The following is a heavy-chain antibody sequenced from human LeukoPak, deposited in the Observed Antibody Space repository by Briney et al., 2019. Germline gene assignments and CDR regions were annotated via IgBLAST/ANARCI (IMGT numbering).Heavy chain of an antibody. D-gene: IGHD2-2*01. J-gene: IGHJ3*02. CDR2: IGSSSSTI. Sequence: GGSLRLSCAASGFTFSSYSMNWVRQAPGKGLEWVSYIGSSSSTIYYADSVKGRFTISRDNAKNSLYLQMNTLRAEDTAVYYCAREYTSDAFDIWGQGTVVTVSS. CDR1: GFTFSSYS. CDR3: AREYTSDAFDI. V-gene: IGHV3-48*01.